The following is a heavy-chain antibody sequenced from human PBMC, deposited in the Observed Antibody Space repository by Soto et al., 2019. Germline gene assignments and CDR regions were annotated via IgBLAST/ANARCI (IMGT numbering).Heavy chain of an antibody. Sequence: QVQLQESGPGLVKPSETLSLTCTVSGGSISSYYWSWIRQSAGKGLEWIGRIYTSGSTNYNPSLKSRVTRSVDTSTNQFSLKLSSVPAADTAVYYCAGTNRMTGYYYYYYGMDVWGQGTTVTVSS. J-gene: IGHJ6*02. CDR2: IYTSGST. V-gene: IGHV4-4*07. D-gene: IGHD2-21*01. CDR3: AGTNRMTGYYYYYYGMDV. CDR1: GGSISSYY.